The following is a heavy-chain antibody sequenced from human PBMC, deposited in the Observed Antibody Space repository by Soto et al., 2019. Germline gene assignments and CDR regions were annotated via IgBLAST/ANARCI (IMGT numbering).Heavy chain of an antibody. CDR1: GFTFSSYG. Sequence: GGSLRLSCAASGFTFSSYGMHWVRQAPGKGLEWVAVIWYDGSNKYYADSVKGRFTISRDNSKNTLYLQMNSLRAEDTAVYYCARDQPSSSSSGHGYEEGYYFDYWGQGTLVTVSS. J-gene: IGHJ4*02. V-gene: IGHV3-33*01. CDR2: IWYDGSNK. D-gene: IGHD6-6*01. CDR3: ARDQPSSSSSGHGYEEGYYFDY.